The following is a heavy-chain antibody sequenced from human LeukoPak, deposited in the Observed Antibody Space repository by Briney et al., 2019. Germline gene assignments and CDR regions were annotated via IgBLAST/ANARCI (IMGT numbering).Heavy chain of an antibody. CDR3: ARENTYYDILTGYYQNPKFDY. J-gene: IGHJ4*02. CDR2: ISSSGSTI. V-gene: IGHV3-48*03. Sequence: PGGSLRLSCAASGFTFSTYEMNWVRQAPGKGLEWVSYISSSGSTIYYADSVKGRFTISRDNAKNSLYLQMNSLRAEDTAVFYCARENTYYDILTGYYQNPKFDYWGQGTLVTVSS. D-gene: IGHD3-9*01. CDR1: GFTFSTYE.